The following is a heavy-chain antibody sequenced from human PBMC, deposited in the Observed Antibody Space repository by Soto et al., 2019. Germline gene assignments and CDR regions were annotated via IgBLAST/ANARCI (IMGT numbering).Heavy chain of an antibody. CDR1: GFTFSNFA. Sequence: GGSLRLSCAASGFTFSNFAMHWVRQAPGKGLEWVAATSFDGKNKDYADSVKGRFTISRDNSKKTLFLQMNSLRPEDTAVYYCARERAIAATGIFYSWGQGTLVTVSS. CDR2: TSFDGKNK. V-gene: IGHV3-30*04. D-gene: IGHD6-13*01. J-gene: IGHJ5*01. CDR3: ARERAIAATGIFYS.